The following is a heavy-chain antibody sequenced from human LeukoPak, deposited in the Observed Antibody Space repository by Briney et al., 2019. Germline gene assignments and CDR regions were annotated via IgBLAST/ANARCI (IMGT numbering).Heavy chain of an antibody. CDR2: ISGDGGTI. CDR3: AKAQFGSGSYSLGGMDV. V-gene: IGHV3-43*02. CDR1: GFTFDDNA. Sequence: GGSLRLSCAASGFTFDDNAMHWVRQAPGKGLEWVSLISGDGGTIYYADSVTGRFTISRDNSNNSLYLQMNSLRTEDTALYYCAKAQFGSGSYSLGGMDVWGQGTTVTVSS. J-gene: IGHJ6*02. D-gene: IGHD3-10*01.